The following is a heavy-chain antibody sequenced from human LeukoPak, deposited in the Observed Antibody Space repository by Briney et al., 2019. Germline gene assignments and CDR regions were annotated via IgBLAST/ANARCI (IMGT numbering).Heavy chain of an antibody. CDR2: ISGSDGST. Sequence: GGSLRLSCAASGFTFSSYAMSWVRQAPGKGLEWVSAISGSDGSTYYADSVKGRFTISRDNSKNTLYLQMNSLRAEDTAVYYCASHAQIVVVPAAIGDWFDPWGQGTLVTVSS. J-gene: IGHJ5*02. CDR1: GFTFSSYA. D-gene: IGHD2-2*01. V-gene: IGHV3-23*01. CDR3: ASHAQIVVVPAAIGDWFDP.